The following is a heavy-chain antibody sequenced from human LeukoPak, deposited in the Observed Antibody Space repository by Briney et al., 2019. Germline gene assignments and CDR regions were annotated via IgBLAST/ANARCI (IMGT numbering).Heavy chain of an antibody. V-gene: IGHV1-2*02. CDR2: INPNSGST. CDR3: ARSLLLWFGGAFDY. CDR1: GYTFTGYY. Sequence: ASVKVSCKASGYTFTGYYMHWVRQAPGQGLEWMGWINPNSGSTNYAQKFQGRVTMTRDTSISTAYMELSRLRSDDTAVYCCARSLLLWFGGAFDYWGQGTLVTVSS. J-gene: IGHJ4*02. D-gene: IGHD3-10*01.